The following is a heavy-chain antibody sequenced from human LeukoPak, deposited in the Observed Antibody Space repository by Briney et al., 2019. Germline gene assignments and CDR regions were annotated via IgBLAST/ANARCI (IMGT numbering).Heavy chain of an antibody. CDR2: INHSGST. V-gene: IGHV4-34*01. Sequence: KPSETLPLTCAVYGGSFSGYYWSWIRQPPGKGLEWIGEINHSGSTNYNPSLKSRVTISVDTSKNQFSLKLSSVTAADTAVYYCARGGGATVTTDAFDIWGQGTMVTVSS. CDR3: ARGGGATVTTDAFDI. CDR1: GGSFSGYY. D-gene: IGHD4-17*01. J-gene: IGHJ3*02.